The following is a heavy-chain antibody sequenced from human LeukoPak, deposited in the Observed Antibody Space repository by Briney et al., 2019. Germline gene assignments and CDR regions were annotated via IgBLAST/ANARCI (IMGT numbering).Heavy chain of an antibody. CDR1: GYTFTSYG. CDR3: ARVDYSGYDYSLDY. J-gene: IGHJ4*02. CDR2: ISAYNGNT. V-gene: IGHV1-18*01. D-gene: IGHD5-12*01. Sequence: ASVKVSCKASGYTFTSYGISRVRQAPGQGLEWMGWISAYNGNTNYAQKLQGRVTMTTDTSTSTAYMELRSLRSDDTAVYYCARVDYSGYDYSLDYWGQGTLVTVSS.